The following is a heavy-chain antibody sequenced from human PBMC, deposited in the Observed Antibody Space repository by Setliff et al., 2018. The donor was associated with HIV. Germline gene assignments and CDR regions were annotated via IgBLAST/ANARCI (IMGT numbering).Heavy chain of an antibody. J-gene: IGHJ3*02. D-gene: IGHD3-22*01. Sequence: ASVKVSCKASGYTFTSYYLHWVRQAPGQGLEWMGMINPSGGSASYTQKFQGRVTMSRDTSTSTVYMELSSLRSEDTAVYYCARDYFDSSAYHYGFGAFDIWGQGTMVTVSS. CDR1: GYTFTSYY. CDR2: INPSGGSA. CDR3: ARDYFDSSAYHYGFGAFDI. V-gene: IGHV1-46*01.